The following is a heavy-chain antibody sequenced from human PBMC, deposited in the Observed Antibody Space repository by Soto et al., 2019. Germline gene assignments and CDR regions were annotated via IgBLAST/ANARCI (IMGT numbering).Heavy chain of an antibody. J-gene: IGHJ6*02. V-gene: IGHV3-9*01. Sequence: LSLTCAASGFTFDDYAMHWVRQAPGKGLEWVSGISWNSGSIGYADSVKGRFTISRDNAKNSLYLQMNSLRAEDTALYYCAKRDIDGMDVWGQGTTVTVSS. CDR2: ISWNSGSI. CDR3: AKRDIDGMDV. CDR1: GFTFDDYA.